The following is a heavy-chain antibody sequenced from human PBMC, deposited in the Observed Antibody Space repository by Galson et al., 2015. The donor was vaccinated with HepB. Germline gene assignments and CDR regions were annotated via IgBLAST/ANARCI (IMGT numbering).Heavy chain of an antibody. CDR2: IYTNGDT. Sequence: SLRLSCAASGFTVSATYMSWVRQAPGKGLEWVSLIYTNGDTSYANSVKGRFTTSRDESRNTLYLQMNTLRAEDTAFYYCARGYSVNWYSGLGYWGQGTLVTVSS. CDR1: GFTVSATY. V-gene: IGHV3-53*01. J-gene: IGHJ4*02. CDR3: ARGYSVNWYSGLGY. D-gene: IGHD1-26*01.